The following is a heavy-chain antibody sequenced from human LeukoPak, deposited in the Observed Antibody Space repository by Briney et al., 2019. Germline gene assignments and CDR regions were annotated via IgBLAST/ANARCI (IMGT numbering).Heavy chain of an antibody. V-gene: IGHV5-51*01. J-gene: IGHJ3*02. Sequence: GESLKISCKGSGYSFTSYWIGWVRQMPGKGLEWMGVIYPGNSDTRYCPSFQGQVTISADKSISTAYLQWSSLKASDTAMYYCASTRYCSSTSCYTAFDIWGQGTMVTVSS. CDR1: GYSFTSYW. CDR3: ASTRYCSSTSCYTAFDI. CDR2: IYPGNSDT. D-gene: IGHD2-2*02.